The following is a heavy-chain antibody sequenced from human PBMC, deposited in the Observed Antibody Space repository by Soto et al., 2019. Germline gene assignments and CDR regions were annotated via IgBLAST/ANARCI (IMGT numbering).Heavy chain of an antibody. V-gene: IGHV4-4*07. Sequence: SETLSLTCTVSGASISGFYWSWIRKSAGKGLEWIGRIYATGTTDYNPSLKSRVMMSVDTSKKQFSLKLRSVTAADAAVYYCVRDGTKTLRDWFDPWGQGISVTVSS. J-gene: IGHJ5*02. CDR2: IYATGTT. CDR1: GASISGFY. CDR3: VRDGTKTLRDWFDP. D-gene: IGHD1-1*01.